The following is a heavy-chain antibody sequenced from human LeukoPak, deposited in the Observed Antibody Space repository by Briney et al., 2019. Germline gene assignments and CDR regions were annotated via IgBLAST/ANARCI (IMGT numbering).Heavy chain of an antibody. J-gene: IGHJ6*03. CDR2: ISAYNGNT. D-gene: IGHD6-13*01. Sequence: ASVKVSCRASGYTFTSYGISWVRQAPGQGLEWMGWISAYNGNTNYAQKLQGRVTMTTDTSTSTAYMELRSLRSEDTAVYYCARGSVPYSSSWYYYYMDVWGKGTTVTVSS. CDR3: ARGSVPYSSSWYYYYMDV. V-gene: IGHV1-18*01. CDR1: GYTFTSYG.